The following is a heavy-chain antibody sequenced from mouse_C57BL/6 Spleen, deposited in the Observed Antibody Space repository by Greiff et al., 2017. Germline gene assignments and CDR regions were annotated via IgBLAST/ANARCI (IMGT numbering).Heavy chain of an antibody. Sequence: EVQRVESGAELVRPGASVKLSCTASGFNIKDDYMHWVKQRPEQGLEWIGWIDPENGDTEYASKFQGKATITADTSSNTAYLQLSSLTSEDTAVYYCTRRLRRYFDYWGQGTTLTVSS. CDR1: GFNIKDDY. CDR3: TRRLRRYFDY. J-gene: IGHJ2*01. CDR2: IDPENGDT. V-gene: IGHV14-4*01. D-gene: IGHD2-4*01.